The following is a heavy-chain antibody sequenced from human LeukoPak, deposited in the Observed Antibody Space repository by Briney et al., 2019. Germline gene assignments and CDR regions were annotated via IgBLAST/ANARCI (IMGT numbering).Heavy chain of an antibody. Sequence: GASVKVSCKASGYTFTGYYMHWVRQAPGQGLEWMGIINPSGGSTSYAQKFQGRVTMTRDMSTSTVYMELSSLRSEDTAVYYCARDDGDYVFAYWGQGTLVTVSS. D-gene: IGHD4-17*01. V-gene: IGHV1-46*01. CDR3: ARDDGDYVFAY. CDR2: INPSGGST. J-gene: IGHJ4*02. CDR1: GYTFTGYY.